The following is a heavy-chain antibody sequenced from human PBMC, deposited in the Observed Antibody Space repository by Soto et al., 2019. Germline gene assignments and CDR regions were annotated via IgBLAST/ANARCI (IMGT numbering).Heavy chain of an antibody. Sequence: GWSLRLSCAASGFTFSNYGVHWVRQAPGKGLEWVAVIWYDGSSEYYTESVKGRFTISRDNSKNTLYLQMNSLRAEDTAVYYSARVPGSGSYYDNRIANDAFVIWGQGTMVTVSS. CDR2: IWYDGSSE. CDR3: ARVPGSGSYYDNRIANDAFVI. V-gene: IGHV3-33*01. D-gene: IGHD3-10*01. CDR1: GFTFSNYG. J-gene: IGHJ3*02.